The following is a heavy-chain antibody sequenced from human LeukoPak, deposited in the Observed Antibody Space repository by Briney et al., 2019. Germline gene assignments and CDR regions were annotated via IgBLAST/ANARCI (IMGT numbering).Heavy chain of an antibody. CDR3: ARRLAPSGMDV. Sequence: GGSLRLSCAASGFTFSRNWMSWVRQAPGKGLEWVAAIPYAGSNTYYADSVKGRFTTSRDNSNNTLYLQMSSLRPEDTAVYYCARRLAPSGMDVWGQGTTVTVSS. D-gene: IGHD3-3*02. CDR2: IPYAGSNT. J-gene: IGHJ6*02. V-gene: IGHV3-30*03. CDR1: GFTFSRNW.